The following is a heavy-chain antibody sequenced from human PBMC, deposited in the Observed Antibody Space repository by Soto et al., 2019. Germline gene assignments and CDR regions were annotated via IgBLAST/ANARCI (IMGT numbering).Heavy chain of an antibody. CDR2: IYYSGST. J-gene: IGHJ5*02. CDR1: GGSISSGGYY. Sequence: KTSETLSLTCTVSGGSISSGGYYWSWIRQHPGKGLEWIGYIYYSGSTYYNPSLKSRVTISVDTSKNQFSLKLSSVTAADTAVYYCARGLYYASWSENWFDPWDQGSLGRVSS. CDR3: ARGLYYASWSENWFDP. D-gene: IGHD3-3*01. V-gene: IGHV4-31*03.